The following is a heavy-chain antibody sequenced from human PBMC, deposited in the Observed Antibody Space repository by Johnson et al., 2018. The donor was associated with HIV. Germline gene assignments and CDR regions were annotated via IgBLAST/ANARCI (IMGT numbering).Heavy chain of an antibody. CDR2: IAYDGSNK. CDR1: GFTFNTYW. V-gene: IGHV3-30*03. Sequence: QVQLVESGGGLVQPGGSLRLSCAVSGFTFNTYWMTWVRQAPGKGLEWVAVIAYDGSNKYYADSVKGRFSISRDNAKNTLYLQMNSLRAEDTAVYYCARDQGSNDYGDYSGRSDAFDIWGQGTMVTVSS. D-gene: IGHD4-17*01. CDR3: ARDQGSNDYGDYSGRSDAFDI. J-gene: IGHJ3*02.